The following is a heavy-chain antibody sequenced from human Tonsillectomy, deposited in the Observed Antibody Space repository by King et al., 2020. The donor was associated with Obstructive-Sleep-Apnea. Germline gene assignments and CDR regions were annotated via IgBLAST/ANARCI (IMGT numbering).Heavy chain of an antibody. CDR1: GYIFTAYL. D-gene: IGHD6-13*01. CDR2: INPNSDVT. Sequence: QLVQSGAEVKKPGASVKVSCKASGYIFTAYLIHWGRQDPGQGLEWIGWINPNSDVTDYATKFQGRVTITRDTSNSTAYMELSRLRSDDTAGYFCARDAAAELHRRSNYFNYWGQGTLVMVSS. J-gene: IGHJ4*02. CDR3: ARDAAAELHRRSNYFNY. V-gene: IGHV1-2*02.